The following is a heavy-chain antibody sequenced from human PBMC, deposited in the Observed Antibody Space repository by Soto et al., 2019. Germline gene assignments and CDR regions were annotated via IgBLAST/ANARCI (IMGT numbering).Heavy chain of an antibody. V-gene: IGHV3-30*18. CDR3: AKDKSEAVGGNNDFDY. D-gene: IGHD6-19*01. CDR1: GFTFSSYG. J-gene: IGHJ4*02. CDR2: ISYDGSNK. Sequence: GGSLRLSCAASGFTFSSYGMHWVRQAPGKGLEWVAVISYDGSNKYYADSVKGRFTISRDNSKNTLYLQMNSLRAEDTAVYYCAKDKSEAVGGNNDFDYWGQGTLVTVSS.